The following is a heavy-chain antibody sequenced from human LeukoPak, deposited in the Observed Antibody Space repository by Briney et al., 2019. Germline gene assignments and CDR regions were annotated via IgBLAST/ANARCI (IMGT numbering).Heavy chain of an antibody. CDR3: AGRTYYYDSSGYYYFDY. Sequence: SETLSLTCTVSGGSISTSNYYWGWIRQPPGKGLEWIGSIYYSGSTYYNPSLKSRVTISVDTSKNQFSLKLSSVTAADTAAYYCAGRTYYYDSSGYYYFDYWGQGTLVTVSS. V-gene: IGHV4-39*01. CDR2: IYYSGST. D-gene: IGHD3-22*01. J-gene: IGHJ4*02. CDR1: GGSISTSNYY.